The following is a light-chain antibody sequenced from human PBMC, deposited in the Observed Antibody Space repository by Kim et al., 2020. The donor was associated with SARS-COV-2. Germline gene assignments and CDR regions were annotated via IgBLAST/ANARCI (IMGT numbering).Light chain of an antibody. CDR2: GAS. J-gene: IGKJ4*01. V-gene: IGKV3-20*01. CDR3: QQYGSSPPTLT. CDR1: QSVSSSY. Sequence: EIVLTQSPGTLSLSPGERATLSCRASQSVSSSYLAWYQQKPGQAPRLLIYGASSRATGIPDRFSGSGSGTDFTLTISRLEPEDFAVYYCQQYGSSPPTLTFGGGTKVEI.